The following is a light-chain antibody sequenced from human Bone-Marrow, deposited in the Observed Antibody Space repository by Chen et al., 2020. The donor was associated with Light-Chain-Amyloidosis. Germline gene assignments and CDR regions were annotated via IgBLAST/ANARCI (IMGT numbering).Light chain of an antibody. CDR1: QSVNNY. CDR2: DAS. Sequence: EIVLTQSPDTLSLSPGERATLSCRASQSVNNYLAWYQHKPGQAPRLLIYDASTRATGIPARFSGRGSGTDFTLTISSLEPEEFAVYYCQQRNSWPPEFSFGQGTKLEIK. J-gene: IGKJ2*03. V-gene: IGKV3-11*01. CDR3: QQRNSWPPEFS.